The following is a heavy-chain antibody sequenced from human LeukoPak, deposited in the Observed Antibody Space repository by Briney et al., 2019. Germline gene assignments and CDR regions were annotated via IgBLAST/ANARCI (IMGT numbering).Heavy chain of an antibody. V-gene: IGHV4-59*08. Sequence: KPSETLSLTCTVSGGSISSYYWSWIRQPPGKGLEWIGYIYYSGSTNYNPSLKSRVTISVDTSKNQFSLKLSSVTAADTAVYYCARQKPLFGELEGWFDPWGQGTLVTVSS. CDR2: IYYSGST. J-gene: IGHJ5*02. D-gene: IGHD3-10*02. CDR3: ARQKPLFGELEGWFDP. CDR1: GGSISSYY.